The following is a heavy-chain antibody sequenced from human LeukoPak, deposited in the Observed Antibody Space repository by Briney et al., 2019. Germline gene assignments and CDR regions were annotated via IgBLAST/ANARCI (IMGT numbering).Heavy chain of an antibody. CDR1: GDSISSGDYY. CDR3: ATNQGYSGYGSYWYFDL. V-gene: IGHV4-30-4*01. J-gene: IGHJ2*01. D-gene: IGHD5-12*01. Sequence: SQTLSLTCTVSGDSISSGDYYWSWIRQPPGKGLEWIGYIYYSGSTYYNPSLKSRVTISVDTSKNQFSLKLSSVTAADTAVYYCATNQGYSGYGSYWYFDLWGRGTLVTVSS. CDR2: IYYSGST.